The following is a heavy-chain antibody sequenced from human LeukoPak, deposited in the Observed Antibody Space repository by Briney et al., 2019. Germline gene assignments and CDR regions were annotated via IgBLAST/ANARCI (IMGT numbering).Heavy chain of an antibody. V-gene: IGHV1-69*13. CDR3: ARRPGDYYDSGPDENWFDP. D-gene: IGHD3-22*01. CDR1: GGTFSSYA. J-gene: IGHJ5*02. CDR2: IIPIFGTA. Sequence: SVKVSCKASGGTFSSYAISWVRQAPGQGLEWMGGIIPIFGTANYAQKFQGRVTITADESTSTAYMELSSLRSEDTAVYYCARRPGDYYDSGPDENWFDPWGQGTLVTVSS.